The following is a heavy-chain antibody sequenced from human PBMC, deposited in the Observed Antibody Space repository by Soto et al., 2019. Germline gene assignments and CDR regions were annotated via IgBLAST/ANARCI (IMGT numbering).Heavy chain of an antibody. CDR1: GGSVNSDSYY. CDR3: AREYANSPEAFDY. J-gene: IGHJ4*02. CDR2: IHYTGST. V-gene: IGHV4-61*01. D-gene: IGHD2-2*01. Sequence: PSETLSLTCTVSGGSVNSDSYYWSWIRQPPGKGLGWIGYIHYTGSTNYNPSLKSRVTISVDTSRNQLSLKLSSVTAAGTAVFYCAREYANSPEAFDYWGQGALVTVSS.